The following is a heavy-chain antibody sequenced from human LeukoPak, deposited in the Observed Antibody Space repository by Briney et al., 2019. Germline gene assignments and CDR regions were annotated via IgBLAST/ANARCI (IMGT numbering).Heavy chain of an antibody. CDR1: GGSFSGYY. CDR2: INHSGST. V-gene: IGHV4-34*01. CDR3: ARGRGARLRPYYYYYMDV. D-gene: IGHD4-17*01. Sequence: PSETLSLTCAVYGGSFSGYYWSGIRQPPGKGLEWIGEINHSGSTNYHPSLKSRVTISVDTSKNQFSLKLSSVTAADTAVYYCARGRGARLRPYYYYYMDVWGKGTTVTVSS. J-gene: IGHJ6*03.